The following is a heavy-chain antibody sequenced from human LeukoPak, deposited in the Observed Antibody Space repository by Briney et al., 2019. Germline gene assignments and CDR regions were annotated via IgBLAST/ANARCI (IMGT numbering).Heavy chain of an antibody. Sequence: GGSLRLSCAASGFTFSSYAMSWVRQAPGKGLEWVSAISGSGGSTYYADSVKGRFTISRDNSKNTLYLQMNSLRAEDTAVYYCAREKGYYDFDWGSYRLDGFDIWGQGTMVPVSS. D-gene: IGHD3-16*02. CDR3: AREKGYYDFDWGSYRLDGFDI. CDR1: GFTFSSYA. J-gene: IGHJ3*02. CDR2: ISGSGGST. V-gene: IGHV3-23*01.